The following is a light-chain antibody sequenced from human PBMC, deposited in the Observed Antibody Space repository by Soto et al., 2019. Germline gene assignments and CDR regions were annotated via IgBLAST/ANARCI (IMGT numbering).Light chain of an antibody. V-gene: IGLV2-14*01. CDR2: EVT. Sequence: QSVLTQPASVSGSPGQSIAISCTGTRSDVGAYNYVSWYQQHPGKAPKLMISEVTNRPSGVSDRFSGSKSGNTASLTISGLQAEDEAEYFCISYKTDDTFLFGTGTKVTVL. CDR1: RSDVGAYNY. J-gene: IGLJ1*01. CDR3: ISYKTDDTFL.